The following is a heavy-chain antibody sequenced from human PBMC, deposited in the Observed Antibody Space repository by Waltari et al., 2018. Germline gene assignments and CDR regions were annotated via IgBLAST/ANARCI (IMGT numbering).Heavy chain of an antibody. J-gene: IGHJ3*02. CDR1: GFTFSSYG. CDR3: ARDPSLAWLRSDAFDI. D-gene: IGHD5-12*01. V-gene: IGHV3-33*01. Sequence: QVQLVESGGGVVQPGRSLRLSCAASGFTFSSYGMHWVGQAPGKGLEWVAVRCYDGSNKSYAASVKGRFTISRDNSKNTLYLQMNSLRAEDTAVYYCARDPSLAWLRSDAFDIWGQGTMVTVSS. CDR2: RCYDGSNK.